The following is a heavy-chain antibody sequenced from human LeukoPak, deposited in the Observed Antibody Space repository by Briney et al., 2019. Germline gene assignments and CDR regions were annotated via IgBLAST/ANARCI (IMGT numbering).Heavy chain of an antibody. CDR3: AREIVVVPAAIRVDGSGSYDVDY. CDR2: INPNSGGT. Sequence: GASVKVSCTASGYTFTDYFMHWVRQAPGQGLEWMGWINPNSGGTNFAQKFQGRVTMTRDTSISTAYMELSSLRSEDTAVYYCAREIVVVPAAIRVDGSGSYDVDYWGQGTLVTVSS. D-gene: IGHD2-2*01. CDR1: GYTFTDYF. V-gene: IGHV1-2*02. J-gene: IGHJ4*02.